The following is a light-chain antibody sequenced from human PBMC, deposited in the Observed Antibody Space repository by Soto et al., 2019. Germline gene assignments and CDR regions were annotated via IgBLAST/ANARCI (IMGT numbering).Light chain of an antibody. CDR2: EVN. CDR3: NSYEGSSTV. CDR1: SSDVGGYNY. Sequence: QSVLTQPPSASGSPGQSVAISCTGTSSDVGGYNYVSWYQQHPGKAPKLMIYEVNKRPSGVPDRFSGSKSGNTASLTVSGLQAEDEADYYCNSYEGSSTVFGNGTKVTV. J-gene: IGLJ1*01. V-gene: IGLV2-8*01.